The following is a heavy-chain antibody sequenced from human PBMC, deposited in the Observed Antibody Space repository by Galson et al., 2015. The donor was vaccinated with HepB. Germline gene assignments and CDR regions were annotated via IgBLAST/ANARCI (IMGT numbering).Heavy chain of an antibody. J-gene: IGHJ6*03. CDR3: ARDFWSGYYKSHAYYYYYYMDV. Sequence: SLRLSCAASGFTFSSYAMHWVRQAPGKGLEWVAVISYDGSNKYYADSVKGRFTISRDNSKNTLYLQMNSLRAEDTAVYYCARDFWSGYYKSHAYYYYYYMDVWGKGTTVTVSS. D-gene: IGHD3-3*01. V-gene: IGHV3-30-3*01. CDR1: GFTFSSYA. CDR2: ISYDGSNK.